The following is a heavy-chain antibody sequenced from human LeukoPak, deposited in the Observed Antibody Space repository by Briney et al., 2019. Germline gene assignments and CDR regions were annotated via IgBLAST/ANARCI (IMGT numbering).Heavy chain of an antibody. CDR2: IYTSGST. D-gene: IGHD3-3*01. Sequence: PSETLSLTCTVSGGSISSYYWSWIRQPAGKGLEWIGRIYTSGSTNYNPSLKSRVTMSVDTSKNQFSLKLSSVTAADTAVYYCARDQDVTIFGVVIIAGAFDTWGQGTMVTVSS. CDR1: GGSISSYY. V-gene: IGHV4-4*07. CDR3: ARDQDVTIFGVVIIAGAFDT. J-gene: IGHJ3*02.